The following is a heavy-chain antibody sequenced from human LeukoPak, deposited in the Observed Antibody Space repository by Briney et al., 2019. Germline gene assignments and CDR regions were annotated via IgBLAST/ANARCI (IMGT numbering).Heavy chain of an antibody. V-gene: IGHV3-74*01. J-gene: IGHJ5*02. CDR3: ARGRAIFYDFSSGYLNNWFDP. Sequence: GGSPRLSCAASGFTFSSYWMHWVRQAPGKGLVWVSRINTDGSSTSYADSVKGRFTISRDNAKNTLYLQMNSLRAEDTAVYYCARGRAIFYDFSSGYLNNWFDPWGQGALVTVSS. CDR2: INTDGSST. CDR1: GFTFSSYW. D-gene: IGHD3-3*01.